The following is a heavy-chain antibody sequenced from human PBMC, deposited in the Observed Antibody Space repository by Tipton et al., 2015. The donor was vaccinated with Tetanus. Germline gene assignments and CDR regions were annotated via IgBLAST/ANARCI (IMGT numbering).Heavy chain of an antibody. Sequence: GSLRLSCAASGFSFSKYPMNWVRQAPGKGLEWISYISSGSTTIYYADSVKGRFTISRDNVENSLYLQMNSLRDEDTAMYYCAGVVIGIRPRVYYFDSWGRGTLVTVSS. D-gene: IGHD6-6*01. CDR1: GFSFSKYP. CDR3: AGVVIGIRPRVYYFDS. CDR2: ISSGSTTI. J-gene: IGHJ4*02. V-gene: IGHV3-48*02.